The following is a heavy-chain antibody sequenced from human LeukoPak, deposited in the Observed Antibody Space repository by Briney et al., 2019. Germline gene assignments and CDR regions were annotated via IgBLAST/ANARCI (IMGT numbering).Heavy chain of an antibody. V-gene: IGHV4-59*01. D-gene: IGHD3-16*02. J-gene: IGHJ4*02. CDR2: IYYSGST. Sequence: SETLSLTCTVSGGSISSYYWSWIRQPPGKGLEWIGYIYYSGSTNYNPSLKSRVTISVDTSKNQFSLKLSSVTAADTAVYYCARGLYDYVWGSYRPIYYFDYWGQGTLVTVSS. CDR3: ARGLYDYVWGSYRPIYYFDY. CDR1: GGSISSYY.